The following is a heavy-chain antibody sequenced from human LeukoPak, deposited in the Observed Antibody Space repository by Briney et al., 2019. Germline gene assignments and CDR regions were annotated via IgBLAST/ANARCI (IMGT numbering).Heavy chain of an antibody. CDR1: GGSPSSYY. J-gene: IGHJ4*02. CDR2: IYYSGST. CDR3: ARGPFGEFVSY. Sequence: SETLSLTCTVSGGSPSSYYWSWTRQPPGKGLEWIGYIYYSGSTNYNPSLKSRVTISVDTSKDQFSLKLNSVTAADTAVYYCARGPFGEFVSYWGQGTLVTVSS. V-gene: IGHV4-59*01. D-gene: IGHD3-10*01.